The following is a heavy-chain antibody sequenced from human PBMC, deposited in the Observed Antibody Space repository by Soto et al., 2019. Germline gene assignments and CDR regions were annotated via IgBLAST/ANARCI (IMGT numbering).Heavy chain of an antibody. V-gene: IGHV2-5*02. J-gene: IGHJ6*02. CDR3: AHSRCGGDCLQSYSSHYYYGMDV. CDR2: IYWDDDK. Sequence: QITLKESGPTLVRPTQTLTLTCTFSGFSLSTSGVGVGWIRQPPGKALEWLALIYWDDDKRYSPSLKSRLTITKELSKNQVVLTITNMDPVDTATYYCAHSRCGGDCLQSYSSHYYYGMDVWGQGTTVTVSS. CDR1: GFSLSTSGVG. D-gene: IGHD2-21*02.